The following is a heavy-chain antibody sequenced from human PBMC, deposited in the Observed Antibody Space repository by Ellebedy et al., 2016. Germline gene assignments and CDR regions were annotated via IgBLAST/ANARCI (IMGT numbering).Heavy chain of an antibody. D-gene: IGHD2-2*01. CDR1: GYTFTSYD. CDR3: ARVGTLVPAARAFDY. Sequence: ASVKVSCXASGYTFTSYDINWVRQATGQGLEWMGWMNPNSGNTGYAQKFQGRVTMTRNTSISTAYMELNSLRAEDTAVYYCARVGTLVPAARAFDYWGQGTLVTVSS. V-gene: IGHV1-8*01. J-gene: IGHJ4*02. CDR2: MNPNSGNT.